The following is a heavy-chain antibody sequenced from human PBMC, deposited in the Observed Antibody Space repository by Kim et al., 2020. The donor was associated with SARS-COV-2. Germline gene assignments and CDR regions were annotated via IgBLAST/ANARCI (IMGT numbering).Heavy chain of an antibody. CDR3: ARERVGWSVDY. V-gene: IGHV1-3*01. J-gene: IGHJ4*02. CDR1: GFTFSDYA. D-gene: IGHD6-19*01. Sequence: ASVKVSCKASGFTFSDYAMYWVRQAPGQRLEWMGWINAGSGNTRYSQKFQGRVTITWDTSASTAYMDLTSLRFEDTAVYYCARERVGWSVDYWGQGTLVT. CDR2: INAGSGNT.